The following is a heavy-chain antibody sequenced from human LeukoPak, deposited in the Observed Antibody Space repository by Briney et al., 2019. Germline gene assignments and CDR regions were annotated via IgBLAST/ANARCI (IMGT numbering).Heavy chain of an antibody. CDR2: YYYGGST. J-gene: IGHJ3*01. V-gene: IGHV4-59*02. Sequence: SETLSLTCAVSGGSVNSHFCSWVRHSPGKELEWIGYYYYGGSTLYNPSLSGRVTISVDASKNHFSLRLNSVTGADTGVYYCAIVGSAYGNAFDVWGQGTMVTVSP. CDR1: GGSVNSHF. D-gene: IGHD3-3*01. CDR3: AIVGSAYGNAFDV.